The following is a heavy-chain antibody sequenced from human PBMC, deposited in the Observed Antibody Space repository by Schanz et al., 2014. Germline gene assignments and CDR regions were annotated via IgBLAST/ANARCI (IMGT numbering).Heavy chain of an antibody. V-gene: IGHV1-3*04. D-gene: IGHD5-12*01. CDR2: INTGSGDS. Sequence: QVHLVQSGAEVKRPGASVKVSCKASEYSFTSYSMHWVRQAPGQRLEWMGWINTGSGDSKYSQNFQGRVTITRDTSASTAYIELSSLSSEDTAVYSCARGVGGYGANNDFDYWGQGTLVTVSS. CDR1: EYSFTSYS. CDR3: ARGVGGYGANNDFDY. J-gene: IGHJ4*02.